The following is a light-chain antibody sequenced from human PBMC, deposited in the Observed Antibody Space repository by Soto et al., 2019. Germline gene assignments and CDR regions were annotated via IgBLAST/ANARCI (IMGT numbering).Light chain of an antibody. CDR3: PSYDSSLSVAV. Sequence: QSVLTQPPSVSGAPGQRVTISCSGSSSNIGAGYDVHWYQQLPGTAPKLLIYGNNNPPSGVPDRFSGSKSGTSASLAITGLQAEDEADYYCPSYDSSLSVAVFGGGTKLTVL. V-gene: IGLV1-40*01. CDR1: SSNIGAGYD. CDR2: GNN. J-gene: IGLJ2*01.